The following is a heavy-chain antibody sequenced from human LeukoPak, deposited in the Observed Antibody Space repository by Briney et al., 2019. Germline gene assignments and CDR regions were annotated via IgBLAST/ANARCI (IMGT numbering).Heavy chain of an antibody. CDR1: GYSISTDYF. D-gene: IGHD2-2*01. Sequence: SETLSLTCVVSGYSISTDYFWGWRRPRPGKGVEGIGTISHSGTTFYKPSLKTRITISLDTSKNQFSLKVNSVTAADTAVYYCVRDIGQLRSDYWGQGTLVTVSS. V-gene: IGHV4-38-2*02. J-gene: IGHJ4*02. CDR2: ISHSGTT. CDR3: VRDIGQLRSDY.